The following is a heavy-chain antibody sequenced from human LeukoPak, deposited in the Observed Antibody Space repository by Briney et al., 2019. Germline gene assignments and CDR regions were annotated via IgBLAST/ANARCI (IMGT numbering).Heavy chain of an antibody. CDR2: IIPILGTA. CDR1: GGTFSSYA. V-gene: IGHV1-69*10. D-gene: IGHD3-9*01. J-gene: IGHJ4*02. Sequence: ASVKVSCKASGGTFSSYAISWVRQAPGQGLEWMGGIIPILGTANYAQKFQGRVTITADKSTSTAYMELSSLRSEDTAVYYCARETYSNILTGTDYWGPGTLVIVSS. CDR3: ARETYSNILTGTDY.